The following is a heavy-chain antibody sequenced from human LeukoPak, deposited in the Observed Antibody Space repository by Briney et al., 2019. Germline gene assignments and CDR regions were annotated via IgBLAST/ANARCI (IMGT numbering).Heavy chain of an antibody. CDR2: IKYDGSHK. D-gene: IGHD3-22*01. J-gene: IGHJ4*02. Sequence: GGSLRLSCVASGFSFSSYWMAWVRPAPGKGLEWVANIKYDGSHKYYVDSVKGRFTISRDNAKNSVYLQTNSLRVDDTAVYFCASSHDSSGNDWGQGTMVTVSS. CDR3: ASSHDSSGND. V-gene: IGHV3-7*01. CDR1: GFSFSSYW.